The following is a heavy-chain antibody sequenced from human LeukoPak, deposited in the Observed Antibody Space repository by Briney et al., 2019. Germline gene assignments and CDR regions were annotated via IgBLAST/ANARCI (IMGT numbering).Heavy chain of an antibody. Sequence: PGGSLRLSCAASGFTFSSYWMSWVRQAPGKGLEWVANIKQDGSEKYYVDSVKGRFTISRDNSKNTLYLQMNSLRVEDTALYYCAKASGSGSYFFDYWGQGTLVTVSS. D-gene: IGHD3-10*01. CDR1: GFTFSSYW. J-gene: IGHJ4*02. CDR2: IKQDGSEK. V-gene: IGHV3-7*03. CDR3: AKASGSGSYFFDY.